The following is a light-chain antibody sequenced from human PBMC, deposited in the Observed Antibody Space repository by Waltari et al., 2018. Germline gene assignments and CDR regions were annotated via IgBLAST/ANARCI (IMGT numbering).Light chain of an antibody. Sequence: QSALTQPPSASGSPGQSVTISRPGTSNDVGAYNSVSWYQRPPGKAPKVLMYEGSKRPSGCPVRFHGSKSGNTASLTVSGLQAEDEADYYCTSYTGNDNSKVFGGGTKLTVL. CDR3: TSYTGNDNSKV. CDR2: EGS. J-gene: IGLJ2*01. V-gene: IGLV2-8*01. CDR1: SNDVGAYNS.